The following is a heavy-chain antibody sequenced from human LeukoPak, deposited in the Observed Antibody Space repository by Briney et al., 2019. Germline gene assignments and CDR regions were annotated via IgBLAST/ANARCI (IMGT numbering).Heavy chain of an antibody. V-gene: IGHV1-46*01. CDR3: ARDFIVGATLRGFDY. Sequence: GASVKVSCKASGYTFTGYYMHWVRQAPGQGLEWMGIINPSGASAMYAQKFQGRVTMTRDMSTSTVYMELSSLRSEDTAVYYCARDFIVGATLRGFDYWGQGTLVTVSS. CDR1: GYTFTGYY. CDR2: INPSGASA. D-gene: IGHD1-26*01. J-gene: IGHJ4*02.